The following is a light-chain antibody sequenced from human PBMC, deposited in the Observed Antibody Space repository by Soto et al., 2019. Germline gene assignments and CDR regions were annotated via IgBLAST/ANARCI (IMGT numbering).Light chain of an antibody. V-gene: IGLV2-8*01. CDR3: SSYAASNHFYFV. CDR1: SSDVGGYNY. Sequence: QSALTQPPSASGSPGQSVTISCTGTSSDVGGYNYVSWYQQYPGRAPKLMIYEVTKRPSGVPDRFSGSKSGNTASLTVSGLQADEEADYYCSSYAASNHFYFVFGGGTQLTVL. J-gene: IGLJ3*02. CDR2: EVT.